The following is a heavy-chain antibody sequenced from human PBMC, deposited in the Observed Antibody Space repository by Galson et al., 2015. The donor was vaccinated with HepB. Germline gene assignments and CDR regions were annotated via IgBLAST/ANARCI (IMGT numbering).Heavy chain of an antibody. D-gene: IGHD1-26*01. CDR2: IIPIFGTA. CDR1: GGTFSSYA. J-gene: IGHJ4*02. CDR3: ASPAIVGAQRALNYFDY. Sequence: SVKVSCKASGGTFSSYAISWVRQAPGQGLEWMGGIIPIFGTANYAQKFQGRVTITADESTSTAYMELSSLRSEDTAVYYCASPAIVGAQRALNYFDYWGQGTLVTVSS. V-gene: IGHV1-69*13.